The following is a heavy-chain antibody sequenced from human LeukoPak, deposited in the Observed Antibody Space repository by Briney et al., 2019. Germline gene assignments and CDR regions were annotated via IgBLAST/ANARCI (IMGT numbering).Heavy chain of an antibody. V-gene: IGHV4-34*01. J-gene: IGHJ3*02. Sequence: PSETLSLTCAVYGGSFSGYYWSWIRQPPGKGLEWIGEINHSGSTNYNPSLKSRVTISVDTSKNQFSLKLSSVTAADTAVYYCARADSSGYYRTNDAFDIWGQGTMVTVSS. CDR3: ARADSSGYYRTNDAFDI. CDR2: INHSGST. D-gene: IGHD3-22*01. CDR1: GGSFSGYY.